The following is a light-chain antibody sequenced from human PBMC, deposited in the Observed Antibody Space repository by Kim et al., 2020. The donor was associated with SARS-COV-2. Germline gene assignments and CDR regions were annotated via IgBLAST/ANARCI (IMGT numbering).Light chain of an antibody. CDR1: QAISTW. Sequence: ASVGDRVTITCRASQAISTWLAWYQQKPGKAPKLLIYAASDLQGGVPSRFSGSGSGTEFTLTINSLQPEDVATYSCQQSYSLPLTFGPGSKVDIK. CDR3: QQSYSLPLT. CDR2: AAS. J-gene: IGKJ3*01. V-gene: IGKV1-12*01.